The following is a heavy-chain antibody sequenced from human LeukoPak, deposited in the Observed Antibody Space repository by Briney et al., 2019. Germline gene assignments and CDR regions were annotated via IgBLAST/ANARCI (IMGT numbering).Heavy chain of an antibody. D-gene: IGHD6-6*01. Sequence: PGRSLRLSCAASGFTFVDFGMSWVRHAPGKGLEWVSDISVSGGSTYYADSMNGRLTMYRDKTKNTPYMQMNSLRAEDTAVYYSAKSAARLGSYCYFYMDVWGKGTTVTVS. V-gene: IGHV3-23*01. CDR3: AKSAARLGSYCYFYMDV. J-gene: IGHJ6*03. CDR1: GFTFVDFG. CDR2: ISVSGGST.